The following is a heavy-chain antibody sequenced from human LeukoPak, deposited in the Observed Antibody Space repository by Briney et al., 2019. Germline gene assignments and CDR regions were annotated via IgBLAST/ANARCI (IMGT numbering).Heavy chain of an antibody. Sequence: SQTLSLTCTVSGGSISSGDYYWSWIRQPPGKGLEWIGYIYYSGSTYYNPSLKSRVTISVDTSKNQFSLKLSSVTAADTAVYYCARDVRGYCRGGSCYHYYYYYMDVWGKGTTVTVSS. J-gene: IGHJ6*03. V-gene: IGHV4-30-4*08. CDR3: ARDVRGYCRGGSCYHYYYYYMDV. CDR2: IYYSGST. CDR1: GGSISSGDYY. D-gene: IGHD2-15*01.